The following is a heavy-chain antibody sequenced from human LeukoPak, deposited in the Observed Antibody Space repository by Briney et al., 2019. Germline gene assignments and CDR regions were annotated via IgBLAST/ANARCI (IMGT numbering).Heavy chain of an antibody. D-gene: IGHD3-10*01. V-gene: IGHV1-69*13. J-gene: IGHJ6*04. Sequence: SVTLSCKASGGTFSSYAISWVRQAPGQGLERMGGIIPIFGTANYAHTFQGRVTITVDESTSTAYMELSSLRSEDTAVYYCAGPHYYGSGSYPKDYYYGMDVWGKGTTVTVSS. CDR3: AGPHYYGSGSYPKDYYYGMDV. CDR1: GGTFSSYA. CDR2: IIPIFGTA.